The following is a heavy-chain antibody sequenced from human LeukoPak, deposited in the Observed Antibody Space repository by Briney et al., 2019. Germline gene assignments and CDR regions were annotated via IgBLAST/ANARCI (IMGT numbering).Heavy chain of an antibody. Sequence: SETLSLTCSVSGGSISSYYWTWLRQPPGKALEWIGYIYYSGSTNYNPSLKSRVTISVDTSKNQFSLKLSSVTAADTAVYYCARSSYSSTWYDYWGQGTLVTVSS. CDR1: GGSISSYY. CDR3: ARSSYSSTWYDY. CDR2: IYYSGST. D-gene: IGHD6-13*01. J-gene: IGHJ4*02. V-gene: IGHV4-59*01.